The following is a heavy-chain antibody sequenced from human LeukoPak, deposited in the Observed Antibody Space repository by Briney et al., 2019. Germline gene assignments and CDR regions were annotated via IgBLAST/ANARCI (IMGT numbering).Heavy chain of an antibody. D-gene: IGHD1-26*01. Sequence: GGSLRLSCAASGFTFSSYGMHWVRQAPGKGLEWVAVISYDGSNKYYADSVKGRFTISRDNSKNTLYLQMNSLRAEDTAVYYCAKEGAGATTPYYYYMDVWGKGTTVTVSS. CDR1: GFTFSSYG. J-gene: IGHJ6*03. V-gene: IGHV3-30*18. CDR2: ISYDGSNK. CDR3: AKEGAGATTPYYYYMDV.